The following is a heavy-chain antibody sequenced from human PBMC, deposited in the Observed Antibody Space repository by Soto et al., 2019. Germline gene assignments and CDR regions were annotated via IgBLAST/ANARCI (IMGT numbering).Heavy chain of an antibody. CDR1: GFAFSSYS. J-gene: IGHJ4*02. Sequence: EVQLVESGGGLVKPGGSLRLSCAASGFAFSSYSMNWVRQAPGKGLEWVSSISSSAGNTYYADSGKGRFTISRDNSKHTLYLQMNSLTAEDTAVYSCAKDRYGDYALDYWGQGTLVTVSS. CDR2: ISSSAGNT. V-gene: IGHV3-21*04. D-gene: IGHD4-17*01. CDR3: AKDRYGDYALDY.